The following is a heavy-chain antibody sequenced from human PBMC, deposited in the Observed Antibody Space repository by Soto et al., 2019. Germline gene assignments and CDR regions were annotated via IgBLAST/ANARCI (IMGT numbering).Heavy chain of an antibody. CDR2: IIPIFGTA. CDR3: ARGPLRGHSSGGSCYSLDY. CDR1: GGTFSSYA. J-gene: IGHJ4*02. V-gene: IGHV1-69*01. Sequence: QVQLVQSGPEVKEPGSAVKVSCTASGGTFSSYAISWVRQAPGQGLEWMGGIIPIFGTANYAQKFQGRVTITADESTSTAYMELSSLRSEDTAVYYCARGPLRGHSSGGSCYSLDYCGQGTLVTVSS. D-gene: IGHD2-15*01.